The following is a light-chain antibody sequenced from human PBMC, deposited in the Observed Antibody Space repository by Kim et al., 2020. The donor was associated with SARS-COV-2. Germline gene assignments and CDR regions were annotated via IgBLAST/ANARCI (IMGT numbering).Light chain of an antibody. J-gene: IGLJ3*02. CDR1: RIGSKS. V-gene: IGLV3-21*04. CDR3: QVWDSSSDHWV. Sequence: RKTDRITCGGNRIGSKSGHWSQQKPGQAPVLVIYYDSDRPSGIPGRLAGSNSGNTATLTISRVEAGDEADYYCQVWDSSSDHWVFGGGTKLTVL. CDR2: YDS.